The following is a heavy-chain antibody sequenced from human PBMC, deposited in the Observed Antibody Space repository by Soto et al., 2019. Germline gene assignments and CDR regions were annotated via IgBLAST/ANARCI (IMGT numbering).Heavy chain of an antibody. CDR1: GGSISSYY. V-gene: IGHV4-59*01. CDR3: ARDGSTRYNWFGP. J-gene: IGHJ5*02. CDR2: IYYSVST. D-gene: IGHD2-2*01. Sequence: QVQLQESGPGLVKPSETLSLTCTVSGGSISSYYWSWIRQPPGKGLEWIGYIYYSVSTNYNPSLKSRVTISVDTTKNQFSLKLGTVIAADTAVYYCARDGSTRYNWFGPWGQGTLVTVSS.